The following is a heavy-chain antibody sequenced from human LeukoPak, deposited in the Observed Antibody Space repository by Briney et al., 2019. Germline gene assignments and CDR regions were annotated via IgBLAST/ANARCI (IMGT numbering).Heavy chain of an antibody. D-gene: IGHD2/OR15-2a*01. V-gene: IGHV4-59*08. CDR1: GDSISAYH. J-gene: IGHJ4*02. Sequence: PSETLSLTCSVSGDSISAYHWTWIRQSPGKGLEWIGHISYGGSTNYNPSLKGRVTISVETSKNQFSLSLGYVTAADTAVYYCARRQYCNSRNCYEELDYWGQGTMVIVSS. CDR2: ISYGGST. CDR3: ARRQYCNSRNCYEELDY.